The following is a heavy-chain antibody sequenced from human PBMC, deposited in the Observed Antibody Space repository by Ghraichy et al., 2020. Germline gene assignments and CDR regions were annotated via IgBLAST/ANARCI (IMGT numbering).Heavy chain of an antibody. D-gene: IGHD2-2*03. CDR1: GFTFSSYG. J-gene: IGHJ6*03. Sequence: GGSLRLSCAASGFTFSSYGMNWVRQAPGKGLEWVSSICSSSSYIYYADSVKGRFTISRDNAKNSLYLQMNSLRAEDTAVYYCARDGYQGFPGTYYYYYYIDVWCKGSTVTVPS. CDR2: ICSSSSYI. V-gene: IGHV3-21*01. CDR3: ARDGYQGFPGTYYYYYYIDV.